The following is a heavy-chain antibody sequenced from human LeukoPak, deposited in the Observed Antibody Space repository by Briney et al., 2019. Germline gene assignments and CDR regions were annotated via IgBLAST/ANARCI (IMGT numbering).Heavy chain of an antibody. CDR1: GFTFSTYA. D-gene: IGHD6-13*01. CDR3: AKDSLGSSSKNWFDP. V-gene: IGHV3-23*01. CDR2: ISSTGSGT. J-gene: IGHJ5*02. Sequence: PGGSLRLSCAASGFTFSTYAMGWVRQAPGKGLEWVSAISSTGSGTYYADSVKGRFTISRDNSKNTLYLQMNSLRAEDTAVYYCAKDSLGSSSKNWFDPWGQGTLVTVSS.